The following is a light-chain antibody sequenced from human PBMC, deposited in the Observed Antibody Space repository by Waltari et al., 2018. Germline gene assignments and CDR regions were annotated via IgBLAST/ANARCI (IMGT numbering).Light chain of an antibody. CDR2: PRN. J-gene: IGLJ3*02. V-gene: IGLV3-19*01. Sequence: SSELTQDPAVSVALGQTVRITCQGDSLSTYYATWDQQRPRQAPILVIYPRNSRPSGIPDRCSGSSSGNTASWTITGAQAEDEADYYCSSRDTSGDHWVFGGGTKLTVL. CDR3: SSRDTSGDHWV. CDR1: SLSTYY.